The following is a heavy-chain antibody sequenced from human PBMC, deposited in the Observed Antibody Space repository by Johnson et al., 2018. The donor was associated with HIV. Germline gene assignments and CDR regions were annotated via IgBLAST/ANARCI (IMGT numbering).Heavy chain of an antibody. V-gene: IGHV3-15*01. Sequence: VQLLESGGGLVKPGGSLTLSCAASGFIFSHAWMSWVRQAPGKGLEWVGRLQRESDGGTRDYVAPVKGRFTISRDDSKNTLCLQMNSLKIDDTAVYYCTRGVKSGGGSIWGQGTMVTVSS. CDR1: GFIFSHAW. D-gene: IGHD3-16*01. J-gene: IGHJ3*02. CDR3: TRGVKSGGGSI. CDR2: LQRESDGGTR.